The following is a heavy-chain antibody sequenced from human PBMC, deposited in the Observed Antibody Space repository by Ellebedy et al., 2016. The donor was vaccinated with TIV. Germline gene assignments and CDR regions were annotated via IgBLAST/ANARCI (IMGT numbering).Heavy chain of an antibody. D-gene: IGHD3-9*01. CDR2: ISGSGGST. J-gene: IGHJ4*02. CDR3: ASLRYFDWLHTSLDY. CDR1: GFTFSSYA. Sequence: GESLKISXAASGFTFSSYAMSWVRQAPGKGLEWVSAISGSGGSTYYADSVKGRFTISRDNSKNTLYLQMNSLRAEDTAVYYCASLRYFDWLHTSLDYWGQGTLVTVSS. V-gene: IGHV3-23*01.